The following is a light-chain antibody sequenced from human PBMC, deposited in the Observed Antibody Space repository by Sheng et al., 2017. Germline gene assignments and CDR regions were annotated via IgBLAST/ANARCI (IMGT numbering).Light chain of an antibody. CDR1: QSVNTY. CDR2: GAS. Sequence: EIVMTQSPATLSVSPGEGATLSCRATQSVNTYLAWYQQKPGQAPRLLIYGASTRATGIPARFSGSGSGTEFTLTISSLQSEDFAVYYCQHYENWPYSFGQGTKLEIK. V-gene: IGKV3-15*01. CDR3: QHYENWPYS. J-gene: IGKJ2*03.